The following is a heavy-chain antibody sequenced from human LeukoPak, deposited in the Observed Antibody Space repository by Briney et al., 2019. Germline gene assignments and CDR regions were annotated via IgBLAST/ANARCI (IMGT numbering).Heavy chain of an antibody. CDR3: TTDSYYDFWSGYWRFDP. CDR2: IKSKTDGGTT. D-gene: IGHD3-3*01. CDR1: GFTFSNAW. J-gene: IGHJ5*02. V-gene: IGHV3-15*01. Sequence: GGSLRLSCAASGFTFSNAWMSWVRQAPGKGLEWVGRIKSKTDGGTTDYAAPVKGRFTTSRDDSKNTLYLQMNSLKTEDTAVYYCTTDSYYDFWSGYWRFDPWGQGTLVTVSS.